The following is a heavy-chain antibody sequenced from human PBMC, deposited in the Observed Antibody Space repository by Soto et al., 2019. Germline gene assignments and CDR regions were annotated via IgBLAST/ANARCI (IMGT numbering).Heavy chain of an antibody. D-gene: IGHD1-26*01. CDR2: ISGSGFKK. Sequence: GVSLRLSCAASGFIFENFGMSWVRQAPGKGLEWISSISGSGFKKYYADSVKGRFTISRDNSKSTVYLELNNLSAEDTAVYHCAKNQGVELVPLATVDWFDPWGQGSVVTVSS. V-gene: IGHV3-23*01. CDR3: AKNQGVELVPLATVDWFDP. J-gene: IGHJ5*02. CDR1: GFIFENFG.